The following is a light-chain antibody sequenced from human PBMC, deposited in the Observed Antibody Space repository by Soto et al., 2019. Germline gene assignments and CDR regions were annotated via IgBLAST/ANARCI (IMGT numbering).Light chain of an antibody. Sequence: MTQSPDLRSVSPGERVSLSCRASKSVKHNLEWYQQTPGQAPRLLIYDTSIRESGIQAWFSGSGSGTEFTLTISSLDPEDFAVYYCQQRSNRPLTFGQGTRLEIK. CDR3: QQRSNRPLT. CDR1: KSVKHN. V-gene: IGKV3-11*01. J-gene: IGKJ5*01. CDR2: DTS.